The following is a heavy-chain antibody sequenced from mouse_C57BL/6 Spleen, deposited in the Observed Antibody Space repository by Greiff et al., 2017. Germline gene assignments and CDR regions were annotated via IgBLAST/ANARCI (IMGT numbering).Heavy chain of an antibody. Sequence: EVMLVESGGGLVQPTGSLKLSCAASGFSFNTYAMNWVRQAPGKGLEWVARIRSKSNNYATYYADSVKDRFTISRDDSESMLYLQMNNLKTEDTAMYYCVRHGDYYGSSLGYFDYWGQGTTLTVSS. CDR3: VRHGDYYGSSLGYFDY. CDR2: IRSKSNNYAT. J-gene: IGHJ2*01. D-gene: IGHD1-1*01. CDR1: GFSFNTYA. V-gene: IGHV10-1*01.